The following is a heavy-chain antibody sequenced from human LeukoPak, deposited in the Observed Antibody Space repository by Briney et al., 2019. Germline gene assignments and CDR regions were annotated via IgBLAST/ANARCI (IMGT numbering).Heavy chain of an antibody. CDR1: GFTFSSYA. CDR2: ISYDGSNK. D-gene: IGHD2-15*01. Sequence: GGSLRLSCAASGFTFSSYAVHWVRQAPGKGLEWVAVISYDGSNKYYADSVKGRFTISRDNSKNTLYLQMNSLRAEDTAVYYCARDSPAYCSGGSCFSGGMDVWGQGTTVTVSS. J-gene: IGHJ6*02. CDR3: ARDSPAYCSGGSCFSGGMDV. V-gene: IGHV3-30-3*01.